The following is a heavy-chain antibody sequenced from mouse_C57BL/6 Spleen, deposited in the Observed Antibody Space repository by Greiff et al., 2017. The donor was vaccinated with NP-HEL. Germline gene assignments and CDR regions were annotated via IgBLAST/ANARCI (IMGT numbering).Heavy chain of an antibody. V-gene: IGHV5-9*01. CDR3: AREGEYDEVWYAMDY. CDR1: GFTFSSYT. J-gene: IGHJ4*01. CDR2: ISGGGGNT. D-gene: IGHD2-14*01. Sequence: EVHLVESGGGLVKPGGSLKLSCAASGFTFSSYTMSWVRQTPEKRLEWVATISGGGGNTYYPDSVKGRFTISRDNAKNTLYLQMSSLRSEDTALYYCAREGEYDEVWYAMDYWGQGTSVTVSS.